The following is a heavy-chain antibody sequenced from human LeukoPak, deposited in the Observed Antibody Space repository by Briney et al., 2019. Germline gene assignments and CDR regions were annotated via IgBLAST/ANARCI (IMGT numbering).Heavy chain of an antibody. CDR2: INPNSGGT. J-gene: IGHJ4*02. Sequence: GASVKVSCKASGYTFTGYYMHWVRQAPGQGLEWMGRINPNSGGTNYAQKFRGRVTMTRDTSISTAYMELSRLRSDDTAVYYCARGRITMVRGVITPPHYWGQGTLVTVSS. D-gene: IGHD3-10*01. CDR3: ARGRITMVRGVITPPHY. V-gene: IGHV1-2*06. CDR1: GYTFTGYY.